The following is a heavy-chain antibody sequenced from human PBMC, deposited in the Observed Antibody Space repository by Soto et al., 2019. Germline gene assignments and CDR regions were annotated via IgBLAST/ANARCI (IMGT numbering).Heavy chain of an antibody. Sequence: EVQLVQSGAEVKKPGESLRISCTGFGYTFTTFWISWVRQMPGSGLEWMGRIDPRDSYTNYSPSFQGHVTLSVDKSVSTAFLQWGSLKGPSTAIYYWARLYCSSSTCASWFDPWGQGTLVTVPS. CDR2: IDPRDSYT. D-gene: IGHD2-2*01. CDR1: GYTFTTFW. CDR3: ARLYCSSSTCASWFDP. J-gene: IGHJ5*02. V-gene: IGHV5-10-1*03.